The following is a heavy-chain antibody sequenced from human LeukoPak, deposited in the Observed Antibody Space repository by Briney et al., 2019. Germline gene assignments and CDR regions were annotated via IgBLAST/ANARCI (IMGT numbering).Heavy chain of an antibody. CDR1: GYRFTNYW. D-gene: IGHD5-18*01. J-gene: IGHJ3*02. V-gene: IGHV5-51*01. CDR3: ARHTRGVDTALAQDAFDI. Sequence: GESLKISCKGSGYRFTNYWIGWVRQMPGKGLECMGIIYPDDSDIRYSPSFQGQVTISADKSVSTAYLQWSSLKASDTAIYYCARHTRGVDTALAQDAFDIWGQGTRVTVSS. CDR2: IYPDDSDI.